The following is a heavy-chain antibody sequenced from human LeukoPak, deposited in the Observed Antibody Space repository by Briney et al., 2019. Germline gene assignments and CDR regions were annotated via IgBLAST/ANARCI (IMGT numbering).Heavy chain of an antibody. J-gene: IGHJ6*02. Sequence: SETLSLTCAVYGGSFSGYYWSWIRQPPGKGLEWIGEINHSGSTNYNPSLKSRVTISVDTSKDQFSLKLSSVTAADTAVYYCARKRSDYYGMDVWGQGTTVTVSS. CDR2: INHSGST. CDR1: GGSFSGYY. V-gene: IGHV4-34*01. CDR3: ARKRSDYYGMDV. D-gene: IGHD6-19*01.